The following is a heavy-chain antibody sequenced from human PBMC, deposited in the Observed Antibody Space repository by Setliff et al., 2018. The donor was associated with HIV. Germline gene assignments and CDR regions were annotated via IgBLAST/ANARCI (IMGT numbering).Heavy chain of an antibody. CDR3: ARHRDGGTYPLDY. V-gene: IGHV4-59*08. D-gene: IGHD1-26*01. CDR1: GGSITGYY. J-gene: IGHJ4*02. CDR2: IYYSGNT. Sequence: PSETLSLTFTVSGGSITGYYWSWIRQPPGKGLEWIGWIYYSGNTRYNPSLKSRVTISLDTSKNRFSLQLTSVTAADTAVYYCARHRDGGTYPLDYWGQGTLVTVSS.